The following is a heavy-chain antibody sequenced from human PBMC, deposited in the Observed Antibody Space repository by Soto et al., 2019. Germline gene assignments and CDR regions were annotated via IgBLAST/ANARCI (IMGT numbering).Heavy chain of an antibody. CDR1: GVTFGDHY. D-gene: IGHD5-12*01. CDR2: ISSTSMFI. J-gene: IGHJ4*02. CDR3: ARNREDGYKSDY. Sequence: QVQLVESGGGLVKPGGSLRLSCAASGVTFGDHYMSWIRQAPGKGLEWVSYISSTSMFISYADSVKGRFTISRDNAKNSLYLQMNSLRDEDTAVYFCARNREDGYKSDYWGQGTLVTVSS. V-gene: IGHV3-11*06.